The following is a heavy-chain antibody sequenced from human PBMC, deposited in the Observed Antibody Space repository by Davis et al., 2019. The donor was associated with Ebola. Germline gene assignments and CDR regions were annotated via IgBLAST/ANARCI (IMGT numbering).Heavy chain of an antibody. D-gene: IGHD2-8*01. CDR1: GYTFNTYA. CDR2: INPYSGGT. J-gene: IGHJ4*02. Sequence: ASVKVSCKASGYTFNTYAMNWVRQAPGQGLEWMGRINPYSGGTNFAQKFQGRVTMTRDTSITTAYLDLSRLRSDDTAIYFCATTRNGLDFWGQGTLVTVSS. V-gene: IGHV1-2*06. CDR3: ATTRNGLDF.